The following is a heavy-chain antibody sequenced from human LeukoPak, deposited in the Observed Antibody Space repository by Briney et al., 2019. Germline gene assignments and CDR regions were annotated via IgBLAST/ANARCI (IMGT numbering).Heavy chain of an antibody. CDR3: TTNRGFCSGRSCLGY. Sequence: GGSLRLSCAVSGFTFSHAWMSWVRQAPGKGLEWVGRIKSKIDGGTTDYGAPVKGRFTISRDDSKNTLYLQMNSLKSEDTAVYYCTTNRGFCSGRSCLGYWGQGTLVTVSS. D-gene: IGHD2-15*01. V-gene: IGHV3-15*01. J-gene: IGHJ4*02. CDR1: GFTFSHAW. CDR2: IKSKIDGGTT.